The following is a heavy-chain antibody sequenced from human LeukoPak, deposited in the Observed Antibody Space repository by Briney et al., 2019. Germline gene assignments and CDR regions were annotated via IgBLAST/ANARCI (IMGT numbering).Heavy chain of an antibody. CDR1: GGSISSYY. V-gene: IGHV4-59*01. CDR3: ARAFDYYGSGSSFDY. J-gene: IGHJ4*02. CDR2: IYYSGST. D-gene: IGHD3-10*01. Sequence: SETLSLTCTVSGGSISSYYWSWIRQPPGKGLEWIGYIYYSGSTNYNPSLKSRVTISVDTSKNQFSLKLSSVTAADTTVYYCARAFDYYGSGSSFDYWGQGTLVTVSS.